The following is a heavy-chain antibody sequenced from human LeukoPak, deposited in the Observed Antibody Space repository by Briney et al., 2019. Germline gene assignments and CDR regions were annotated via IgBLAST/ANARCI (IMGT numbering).Heavy chain of an antibody. CDR1: GGSISSGDYY. CDR3: ARDHPGDIVVVPAAMRGYYYYGMDV. V-gene: IGHV4-30-4*01. D-gene: IGHD2-2*01. Sequence: SETLSLTCTVSGGSISSGDYYWSWIRQPPGKGLGWIGYIYYSGSTYYNPSLKSRVTISVDTSKNQFSLKLSSVTAADTAVYYCARDHPGDIVVVPAAMRGYYYYGMDVWGQGTTVTVSS. J-gene: IGHJ6*02. CDR2: IYYSGST.